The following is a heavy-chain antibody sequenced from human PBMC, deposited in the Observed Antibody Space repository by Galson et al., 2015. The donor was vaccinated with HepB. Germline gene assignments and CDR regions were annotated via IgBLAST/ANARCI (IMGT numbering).Heavy chain of an antibody. CDR3: ARAYCSRTTCYPFEY. D-gene: IGHD2-2*01. CDR1: GYTFTSYG. J-gene: IGHJ4*02. Sequence: SVKVSCKASGYTFTSYGITWVRQAPGQGLEWMGWISVYNGNTKYAQRFQGRVTMTTDTSTSTAYMDLRSLRSDDTAVYYCARAYCSRTTCYPFEYWGQGTLVTVSS. V-gene: IGHV1-18*04. CDR2: ISVYNGNT.